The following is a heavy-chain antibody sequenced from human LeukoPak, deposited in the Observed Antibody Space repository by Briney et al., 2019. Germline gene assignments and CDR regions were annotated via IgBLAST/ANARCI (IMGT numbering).Heavy chain of an antibody. J-gene: IGHJ6*02. CDR2: IYYSGST. CDR1: GGSISSGGYY. Sequence: ASETLSLTCTVSGGSISSGGYYWSWIRQHPGKGLEWIGYIYYSGSTYYNPSLKSRVTISVDTSKNQFSLKLSSVTAADTAVYYCARAIAEGYYYYYGMDVWGQGTTVTVSS. CDR3: ARAIAEGYYYYYGMDV. D-gene: IGHD6-13*01. V-gene: IGHV4-31*03.